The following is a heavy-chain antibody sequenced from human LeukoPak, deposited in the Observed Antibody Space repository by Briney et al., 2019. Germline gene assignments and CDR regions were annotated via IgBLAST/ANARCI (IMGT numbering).Heavy chain of an antibody. Sequence: RSETLSLTCTVSGVSISSYDGSWLRQPPGKGLEGIGYIYYSGSTNYNPSLKRRGTISVDPFKNHFSLKLRSVTAVDTAAYYCARACIVRGVTPPDMDAFDIWGQGTMVTVSS. V-gene: IGHV4-59*01. D-gene: IGHD3-10*01. CDR3: ARACIVRGVTPPDMDAFDI. CDR1: GVSISSYD. CDR2: IYYSGST. J-gene: IGHJ3*02.